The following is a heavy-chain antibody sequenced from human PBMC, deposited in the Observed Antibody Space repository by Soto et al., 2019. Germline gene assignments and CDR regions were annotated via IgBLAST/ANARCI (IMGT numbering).Heavy chain of an antibody. CDR1: GGSISSSSYY. CDR3: ARLMRDSGSNYVGY. CDR2: IYYSGST. V-gene: IGHV4-39*01. D-gene: IGHD1-26*01. J-gene: IGHJ4*02. Sequence: QLQLQESGPGLVKPSETLSLTCTVSGGSISSSSYYWGWIRQPPGKGLEWIGSIYYSGSTYYNPSLKSRVTISVDTSKNQFSLKLSSVTAADTAVYYCARLMRDSGSNYVGYWGQGTLVTVSS.